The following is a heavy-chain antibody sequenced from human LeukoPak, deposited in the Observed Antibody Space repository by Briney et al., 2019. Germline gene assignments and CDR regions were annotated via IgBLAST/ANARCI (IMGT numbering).Heavy chain of an antibody. J-gene: IGHJ6*03. V-gene: IGHV1-8*03. CDR2: MNPNSGNT. D-gene: IGHD3-22*01. Sequence: ASVKVSCKASGYTFTSYDINWVRQATGQGLEWMGWMNPNSGNTGYAQKFQGRVTITGNTSISTAYMELSSLRSEDTAVCYCARGRVVVSAWGLQNYYYYYMDVWGKGTTVTVSS. CDR1: GYTFTSYD. CDR3: ARGRVVVSAWGLQNYYYYYMDV.